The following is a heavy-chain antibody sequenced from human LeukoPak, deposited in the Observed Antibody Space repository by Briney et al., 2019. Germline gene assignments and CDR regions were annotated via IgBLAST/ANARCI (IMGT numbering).Heavy chain of an antibody. CDR2: ISAYNGNT. J-gene: IGHJ4*02. V-gene: IGHV1-18*01. CDR1: GYTFTSYG. CDR3: ARMPYSSSWSLSYYFDY. D-gene: IGHD6-13*01. Sequence: ASVKVSCKASGYTFTSYGISWVRQAPGQGLEWMGWISAYNGNTNYAQKLQGRVTMTTDTSTSTAYMELRSLRSDDTAVYYCARMPYSSSWSLSYYFDYWGQGTLVTVSS.